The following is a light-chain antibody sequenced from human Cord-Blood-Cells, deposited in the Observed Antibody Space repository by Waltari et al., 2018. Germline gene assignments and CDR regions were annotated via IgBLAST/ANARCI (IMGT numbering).Light chain of an antibody. V-gene: IGKV3-11*01. CDR1: QSVSSY. J-gene: IGKJ5*01. CDR3: QQRSNWPTIT. CDR2: YAS. Sequence: DIVLTHSPATLSLSPGQRATLSCRASQSVSSYFAWYQQKPGQAPRLLIYYASNRATGIPARFSGSGSGTDFTLTISSLEPEDFAVYYCQQRSNWPTITFGQGTRLEIK.